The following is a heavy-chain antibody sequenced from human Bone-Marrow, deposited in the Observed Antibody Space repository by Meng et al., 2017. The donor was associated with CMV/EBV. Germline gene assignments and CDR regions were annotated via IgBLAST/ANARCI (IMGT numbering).Heavy chain of an antibody. CDR1: GFTFSSYW. J-gene: IGHJ4*02. CDR2: INSDGSST. Sequence: LSLTCAASGFTFSSYWMHWVRQAPGKGLVWVSRINSDGSSTSYADSVKGRFTISRDNAKNTLYLQMNSLRAEDTAVYYCARDSGSTVTPHYWGQGTLVTVSS. CDR3: ARDSGSTVTPHY. V-gene: IGHV3-74*01. D-gene: IGHD4-11*01.